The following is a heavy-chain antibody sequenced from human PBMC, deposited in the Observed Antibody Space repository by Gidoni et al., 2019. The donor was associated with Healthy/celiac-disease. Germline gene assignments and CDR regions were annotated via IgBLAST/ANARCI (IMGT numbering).Heavy chain of an antibody. CDR3: ARTNDYGDYDPTYYFDY. D-gene: IGHD4-17*01. Sequence: QLQLQESGPGLVKPSETLSLTCTVSGGSISSSSYYWGWIRQPPGKGLEWIGSIYYSGSPYYNPSLKSRVTISVDTSKNQFSLKLSSVTAADTAVYYCARTNDYGDYDPTYYFDYWGQGTLVTVSS. J-gene: IGHJ4*02. CDR1: GGSISSSSYY. CDR2: IYYSGSP. V-gene: IGHV4-39*01.